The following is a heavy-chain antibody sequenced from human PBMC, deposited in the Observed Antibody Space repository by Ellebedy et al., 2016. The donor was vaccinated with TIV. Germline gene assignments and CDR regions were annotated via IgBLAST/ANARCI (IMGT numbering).Heavy chain of an antibody. D-gene: IGHD1-26*01. CDR2: INAGNGNT. Sequence: ASVKVSCKASGYTFTKYTMHWVRQAPGQRLEWMGWINAGNGNTKYSPKFQGRVPITRDTSASTAYMELSSLRSEDTAVYYWARVIRRRIGGSYQEGYFDYWGQGTLVTVSS. CDR1: GYTFTKYT. J-gene: IGHJ4*02. V-gene: IGHV1-3*01. CDR3: ARVIRRRIGGSYQEGYFDY.